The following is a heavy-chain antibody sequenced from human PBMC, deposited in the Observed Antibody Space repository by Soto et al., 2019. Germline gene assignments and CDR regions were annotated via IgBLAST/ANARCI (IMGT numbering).Heavy chain of an antibody. D-gene: IGHD2-21*02. CDR1: GGSISSSSYY. Sequence: QLQLQESGPGLVKPSETLSLTCTVSGGSISSSSYYWGWIRQPPGKGLEWIGSTYFSGSTYYNPSIKSRVPISVDTSKNQFSLALSSVTAADTAVYYCASLVVVTADFDYWGQGTLVTVSS. CDR3: ASLVVVTADFDY. J-gene: IGHJ4*02. V-gene: IGHV4-39*01. CDR2: TYFSGST.